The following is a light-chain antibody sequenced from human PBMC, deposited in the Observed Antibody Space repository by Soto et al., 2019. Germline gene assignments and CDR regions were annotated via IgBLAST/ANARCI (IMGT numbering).Light chain of an antibody. CDR1: SSDVGAYNS. J-gene: IGLJ2*01. CDR2: DVS. V-gene: IGLV2-11*02. Sequence: QSALTQPRSVSGSPGQSVTISCSGTSSDVGAYNSVSWYQLHPGKAPKLILYDVSRRPSGVPARFSASKSDNTASLTISGLQAEDEADYYCCSYAGNNAVIFGGGTKVTVL. CDR3: CSYAGNNAVI.